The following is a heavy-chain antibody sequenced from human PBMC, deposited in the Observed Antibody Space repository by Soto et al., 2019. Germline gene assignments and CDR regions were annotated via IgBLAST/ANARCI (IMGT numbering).Heavy chain of an antibody. V-gene: IGHV3-33*06. CDR3: AKEGRYSSSRGYFDY. Sequence: SLRLSCEVSGFSLSGYGMHWVRQAPGKGLEWVAVIWYDGTTKNYADSVKGRFTISRDNPKNTLYLQMNSLRAEDTAVYYCAKEGRYSSSRGYFDYWGQGTLVTVS. CDR2: IWYDGTTK. D-gene: IGHD6-13*01. CDR1: GFSLSGYG. J-gene: IGHJ4*02.